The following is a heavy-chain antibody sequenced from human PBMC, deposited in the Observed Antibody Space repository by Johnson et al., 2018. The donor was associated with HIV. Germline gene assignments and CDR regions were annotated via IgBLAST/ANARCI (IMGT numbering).Heavy chain of an antibody. CDR1: GFSFSSYA. CDR3: ARDGRDGYNYRWLWGTFDI. J-gene: IGHJ3*02. V-gene: IGHV3-30*04. Sequence: VQLVESGGVVVQPGRSLRLSCAASGFSFSSYAMHWVRQAPGKGLEWVAVVSYDGSERYYGDSVKGRFTISRDNSRNTLYLEMNSLRAEDTAVYYCARDGRDGYNYRWLWGTFDIWGQGTMVTVS. CDR2: VSYDGSER. D-gene: IGHD5-24*01.